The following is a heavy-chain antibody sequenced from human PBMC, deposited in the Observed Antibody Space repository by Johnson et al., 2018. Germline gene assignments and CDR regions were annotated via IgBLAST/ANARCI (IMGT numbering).Heavy chain of an antibody. J-gene: IGHJ1*01. CDR3: ATEMTDYYDSSGYSH. Sequence: VQLVQSGGGLVRPGGSLTLSCAASGFTFSNYAMAWVRQAAGKGLEWVSAISGSGGSTYYADSVKGRFTISRDNAKTSLYLQMNSLRAEDTAVYYCATEMTDYYDSSGYSHWGQGTLVTVSS. V-gene: IGHV3-23*04. CDR1: GFTFSNYA. D-gene: IGHD3-22*01. CDR2: ISGSGGST.